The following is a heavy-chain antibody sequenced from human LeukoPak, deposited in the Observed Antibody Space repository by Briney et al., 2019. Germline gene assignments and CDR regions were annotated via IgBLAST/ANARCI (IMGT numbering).Heavy chain of an antibody. D-gene: IGHD3-22*01. CDR3: AKDDNYDSSGYYYH. CDR1: GFTFDDYA. Sequence: GGSLRLSCAASGFTFDDYAMHWVRQAPGKGLEWVSGISWNSGSLGYADSVKGRFTISRDNAKNSLYLQMNSLRAEDTALYYCAKDDNYDSSGYYYHWGHGTLVTVSS. J-gene: IGHJ5*02. CDR2: ISWNSGSL. V-gene: IGHV3-9*01.